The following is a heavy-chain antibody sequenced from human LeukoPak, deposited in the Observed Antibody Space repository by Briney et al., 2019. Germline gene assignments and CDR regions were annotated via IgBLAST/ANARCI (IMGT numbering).Heavy chain of an antibody. V-gene: IGHV4-61*02. CDR3: ARDSIYGYDY. D-gene: IGHD2/OR15-2a*01. Sequence: KPSQTLSLTCTVSGGSINSGNYYWSWIRQPAGKRLEWIGRIYASGSTDYNPSLKSRFTISVDTSRNQFSLRLSAVTAADTAVYYCARDSIYGYDYWGQGTLVTVSS. CDR1: GGSINSGNYY. CDR2: IYASGST. J-gene: IGHJ4*02.